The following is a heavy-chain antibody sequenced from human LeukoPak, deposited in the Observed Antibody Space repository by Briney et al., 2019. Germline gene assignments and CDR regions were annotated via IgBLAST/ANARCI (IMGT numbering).Heavy chain of an antibody. J-gene: IGHJ4*02. CDR1: GGSISSSSYY. CDR2: IYYSGST. CDR3: ARNPMVDSGYLGLDS. Sequence: PSETLSLTCTVSGGSISSSSYYWGWIRQPPGKGLEWIGSIYYSGSTYYNPSLKSRVTISVDTSKNQFSLKLSSVTAADTAVYYCARNPMVDSGYLGLDSWGQGILVTVSS. D-gene: IGHD3-22*01. V-gene: IGHV4-39*07.